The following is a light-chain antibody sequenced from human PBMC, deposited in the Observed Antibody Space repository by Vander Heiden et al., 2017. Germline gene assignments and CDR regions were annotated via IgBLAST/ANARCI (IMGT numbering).Light chain of an antibody. Sequence: QSVLTQPPSVSAAPGQKVTIPCSGSSSNIGKNYVSSYQQLPGTAPKLLIYDNTKRPTGIPDRFSGSKSGTSATLGITGLLPGDEAEYYCGTWDSSLSVSVVFGGGTKLTVL. CDR3: GTWDSSLSVSVV. J-gene: IGLJ2*01. CDR2: DNT. CDR1: SSNIGKNY. V-gene: IGLV1-51*01.